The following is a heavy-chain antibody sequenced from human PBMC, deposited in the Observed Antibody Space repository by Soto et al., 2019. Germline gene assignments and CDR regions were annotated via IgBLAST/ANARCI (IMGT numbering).Heavy chain of an antibody. Sequence: SQALSLPSVISGDSVSSNSAGCNWIRQSPSRGLEWLGRTYYKSKWNNDYALSVKSRITINPDTSKNQFSLHLYSVTPEDTAVYYCTGITWFRGMDVWGQGTPVTVSS. V-gene: IGHV6-1*01. J-gene: IGHJ6*02. CDR3: TGITWFRGMDV. CDR1: GDSVSSNSAG. D-gene: IGHD3-10*01. CDR2: TYYKSKWNN.